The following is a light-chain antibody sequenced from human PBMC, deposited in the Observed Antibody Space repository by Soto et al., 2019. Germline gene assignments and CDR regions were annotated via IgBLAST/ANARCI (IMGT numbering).Light chain of an antibody. V-gene: IGKV1-5*01. CDR2: EVS. CDR1: ESISSW. Sequence: DIQMTQSPSTLSASIGDRVVITCRASESISSWFAWYQQKPGKAPKLLIYEVSSLERGVPSRFSGSGSGTEFTLTISSLQPYDFATYYCQQYHSYPWTFGQGTKVEIK. J-gene: IGKJ1*01. CDR3: QQYHSYPWT.